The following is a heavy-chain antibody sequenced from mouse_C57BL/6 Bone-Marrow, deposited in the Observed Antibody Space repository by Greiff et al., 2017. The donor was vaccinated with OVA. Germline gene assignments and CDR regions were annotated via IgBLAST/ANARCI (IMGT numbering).Heavy chain of an antibody. CDR1: GYTFTSYG. Sequence: VQLQQSGAELARPGASVKLSCKASGYTFTSYGISWVKQRTGQGLEWIGEIYPRSGNTYYNEKFKGKATLTADKSSSTAYMELRSLTSEDSAVYFCARERGGNYGAYWGQGTLVTVSA. CDR2: IYPRSGNT. J-gene: IGHJ3*01. V-gene: IGHV1-81*01. CDR3: ARERGGNYGAY. D-gene: IGHD2-1*01.